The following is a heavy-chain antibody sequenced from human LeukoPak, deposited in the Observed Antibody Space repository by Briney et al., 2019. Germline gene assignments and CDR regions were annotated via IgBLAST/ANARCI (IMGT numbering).Heavy chain of an antibody. Sequence: PGGSLRLSCAASGFIFSSRWMSWVRQAPGKGLEWVANIKRDGSGEYYVDSVKGRFTISRDNAKNSLYLQMNSLRAEDTAVYYCASLLGDKTIFDYWGQGTLVTVPS. J-gene: IGHJ4*02. CDR1: GFIFSSRW. CDR2: IKRDGSGE. D-gene: IGHD1-26*01. V-gene: IGHV3-7*01. CDR3: ASLLGDKTIFDY.